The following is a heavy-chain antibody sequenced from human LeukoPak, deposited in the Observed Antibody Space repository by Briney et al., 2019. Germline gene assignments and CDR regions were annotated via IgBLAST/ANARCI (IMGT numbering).Heavy chain of an antibody. D-gene: IGHD2-21*01. J-gene: IGHJ4*02. CDR3: ARSLAGVNYFDH. Sequence: PGGSLRLSCVVSGFIVSSDLMNWVRQAPGKGLEWVSAMNSGGDTYYADSVRGRFIISRDNSKNTLYLQMNSLRAEDTAVFYCARSLAGVNYFDHWGQGTLVTVSS. CDR2: MNSGGDT. V-gene: IGHV3-53*05. CDR1: GFIVSSDL.